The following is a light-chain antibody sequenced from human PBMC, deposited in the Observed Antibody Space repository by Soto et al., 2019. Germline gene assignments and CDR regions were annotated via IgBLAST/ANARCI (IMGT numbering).Light chain of an antibody. CDR3: QQCGSPPFT. J-gene: IGKJ3*01. CDR2: SAS. CDR1: EAISSNC. V-gene: IGKV3-20*01. Sequence: EIVLTQSPGTLSLSPGERATLSCRASEAISSNCLVWYQVKSGRAPRVLIHSASIRATDIPDRFSGGGSGTDFSLTISRLQREDCAVYYCQQCGSPPFTSGPRSKVDIK.